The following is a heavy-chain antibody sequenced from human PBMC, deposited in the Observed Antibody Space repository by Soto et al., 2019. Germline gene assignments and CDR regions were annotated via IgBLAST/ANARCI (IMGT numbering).Heavy chain of an antibody. Sequence: QVQLVQSGAEVKKPGSSVKVSCKASGGTFSSYAISWVRQAPGQGLEWMGGIIPIFGTANYAQKFQGRVTITAYDSTRTAHMDLSSLRSEDTAVYYCARGYYGPGGYEDYYYGMNVWSQVTTVTVSS. D-gene: IGHD3-10*01. CDR1: GGTFSSYA. CDR3: ARGYYGPGGYEDYYYGMNV. V-gene: IGHV1-69*19. J-gene: IGHJ6*02. CDR2: IIPIFGTA.